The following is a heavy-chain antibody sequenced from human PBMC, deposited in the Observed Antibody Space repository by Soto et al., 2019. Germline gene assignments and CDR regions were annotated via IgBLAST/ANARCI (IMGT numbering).Heavy chain of an antibody. D-gene: IGHD2-2*01. Sequence: GKSLQLSGAGCGDRVSRYWMSWVRQVNGKGLEWMGIIYPGDSDTRYSPSFQGQVTISADKSISTAYLQWSSLKASDTAMYYCARYSLYCSSTSCDYYYYGMAVLGQRTTVPVSS. CDR2: IYPGDSDT. CDR3: ARYSLYCSSTSCDYYYYGMAV. CDR1: GDRVSRYW. J-gene: IGHJ6*02. V-gene: IGHV5-51*01.